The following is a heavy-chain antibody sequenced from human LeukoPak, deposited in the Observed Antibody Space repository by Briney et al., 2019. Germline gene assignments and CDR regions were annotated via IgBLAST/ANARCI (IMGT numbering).Heavy chain of an antibody. V-gene: IGHV3-21*01. CDR3: GRDSVTVAPAAPDD. CDR2: ISSSSGHI. CDR1: GFTFSGYS. Sequence: GGSLRLSCAASGFTFSGYSMNWVRQAPGKGLEWVSSISSSSGHIHYADSVKGRFTISRDNAKNSVYLQMNSLRAEDTAVYFCGRDSVTVAPAAPDDWGQGTLVTVSS. J-gene: IGHJ4*02. D-gene: IGHD2-2*01.